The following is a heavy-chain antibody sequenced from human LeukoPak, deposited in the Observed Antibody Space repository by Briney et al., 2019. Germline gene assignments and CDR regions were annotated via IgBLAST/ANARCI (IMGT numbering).Heavy chain of an antibody. Sequence: PGRSLRLSCAASGFTFDDYAMHWVRQAPGRGLEWVSSISWNSGSIGYADSAKGRFTISRDNSKNTLYLQMNSLRAEDTAVYYCAKQGRDWLRDYYYYMDVWGKGTTVTISS. CDR1: GFTFDDYA. V-gene: IGHV3-9*01. D-gene: IGHD3-9*01. CDR3: AKQGRDWLRDYYYYMDV. CDR2: ISWNSGSI. J-gene: IGHJ6*03.